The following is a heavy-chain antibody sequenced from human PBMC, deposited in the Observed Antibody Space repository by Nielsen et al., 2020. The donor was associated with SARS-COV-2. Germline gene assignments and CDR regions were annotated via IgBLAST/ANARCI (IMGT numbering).Heavy chain of an antibody. Sequence: GESLKISCAASGFTFSSYSMNWVRQAPGKGLEWVSSISSSSSYIYYADSVKGRFTISRDNAKNSLYLQMNILRAEDTAVYYCAREGWGYGDYQSHFDYWGQGTLVTVSS. V-gene: IGHV3-21*01. CDR2: ISSSSSYI. CDR3: AREGWGYGDYQSHFDY. CDR1: GFTFSSYS. J-gene: IGHJ4*02. D-gene: IGHD4-17*01.